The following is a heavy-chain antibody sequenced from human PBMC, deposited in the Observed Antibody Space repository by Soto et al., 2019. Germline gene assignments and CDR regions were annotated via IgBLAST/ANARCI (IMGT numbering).Heavy chain of an antibody. J-gene: IGHJ6*02. D-gene: IGHD3-10*01. Sequence: SGGCLRLPWAASGFILSTYPMTWVRQAPGWGREWLSSMNGAATSTSYADSVKGRFTTSRDNSQNTLYLQINTLRPEDTAVYFCARGGADHYNYGMDVWGQGTTVTVS. CDR3: ARGGADHYNYGMDV. CDR2: MNGAATST. V-gene: IGHV3-23*01. CDR1: GFILSTYP.